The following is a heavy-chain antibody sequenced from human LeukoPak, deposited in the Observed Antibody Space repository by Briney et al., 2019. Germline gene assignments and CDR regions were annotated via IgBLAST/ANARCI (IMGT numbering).Heavy chain of an antibody. CDR2: IYYSGST. CDR1: GGSISSYY. CDR3: ARDHSSPGYYYMDV. J-gene: IGHJ6*03. Sequence: PSETLSLTCTVSGGSISSYYWSWIRQPPGKGLEWIGYIYYSGSTNYNPSLKSRVTISVDTSKNQFSLKLSSVTAADTAVYYCARDHSSPGYYYMDVWGKRTTVTVSS. D-gene: IGHD6-13*01. V-gene: IGHV4-59*01.